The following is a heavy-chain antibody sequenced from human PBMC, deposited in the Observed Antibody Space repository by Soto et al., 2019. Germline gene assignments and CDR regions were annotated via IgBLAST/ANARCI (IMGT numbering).Heavy chain of an antibody. CDR1: GASVGSYN. J-gene: IGHJ4*02. D-gene: IGHD4-17*01. V-gene: IGHV4-59*02. Sequence: PSATLSLTLTVSGASVGSYNSGWIRQPPGKGLEWIGYIYYSGSTNYNPSLKSRVTISVDTSKNQFSLKLSSVTAADTAVYYCARRYGASFDYWGQGTLVTVS. CDR3: ARRYGASFDY. CDR2: IYYSGST.